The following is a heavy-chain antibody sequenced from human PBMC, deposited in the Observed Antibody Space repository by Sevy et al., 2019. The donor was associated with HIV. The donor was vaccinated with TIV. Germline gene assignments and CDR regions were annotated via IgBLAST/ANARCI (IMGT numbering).Heavy chain of an antibody. CDR3: ASGNGELVS. Sequence: SETPSLTCTVSGGSISSYYWTWIRQPPEKGLEWIGCMYDSGSTNYNPSLTSRVTISVDTSKNQLSLKLSSVTAADTAVYYCASGNGELVSWGQGTLVTVSS. D-gene: IGHD2-8*01. J-gene: IGHJ5*02. V-gene: IGHV4-59*01. CDR1: GGSISSYY. CDR2: MYDSGST.